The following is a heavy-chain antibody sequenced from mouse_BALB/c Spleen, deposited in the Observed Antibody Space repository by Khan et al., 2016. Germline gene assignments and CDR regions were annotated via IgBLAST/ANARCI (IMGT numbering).Heavy chain of an antibody. CDR3: ARTLLRLYYFDY. D-gene: IGHD1-2*01. J-gene: IGHJ2*01. Sequence: VQLKESGPGLVKPSQSLSLTCTVTGYSITSDYAWNWIRQFPGNKLEWMGYISYSGSTSYNPSLKSRISITRDTSKNQFFLQLNSVTTEDTATXYGARTLLRLYYFDYWGQGTTLIVSS. CDR2: ISYSGST. CDR1: GYSITSDYA. V-gene: IGHV3-2*02.